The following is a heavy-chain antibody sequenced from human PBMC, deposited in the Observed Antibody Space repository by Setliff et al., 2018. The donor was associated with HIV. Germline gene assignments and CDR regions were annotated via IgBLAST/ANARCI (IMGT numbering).Heavy chain of an antibody. CDR1: GGSISSYY. CDR2: IYTSGST. Sequence: LSLTCTVSGGSISSYYWSWIRQPPGKGLEWIGYIYTSGSTNYNPSLKSRVTISVDTSKNQFSLKLSSVTAADTAVYYCAITGYSSGYWYFEYWGQGTLVTVSS. V-gene: IGHV4-4*09. D-gene: IGHD6-19*01. CDR3: AITGYSSGYWYFEY. J-gene: IGHJ4*02.